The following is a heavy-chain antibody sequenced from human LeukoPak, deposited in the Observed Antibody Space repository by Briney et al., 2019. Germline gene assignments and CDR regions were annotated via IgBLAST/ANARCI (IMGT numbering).Heavy chain of an antibody. CDR1: GFTFSTYS. V-gene: IGHV3-21*01. CDR3: ARMDNLYSGTYHSDY. D-gene: IGHD1-26*01. Sequence: GGSLRLSCAASGFTFSTYSMNWVRQAPGKGLEWASSISSTSTYIYYADSVKGRFTISRDNAKNSLYLQMNSLRAEDTAVYYCARMDNLYSGTYHSDYWGQGTLVTVSS. CDR2: ISSTSTYI. J-gene: IGHJ4*02.